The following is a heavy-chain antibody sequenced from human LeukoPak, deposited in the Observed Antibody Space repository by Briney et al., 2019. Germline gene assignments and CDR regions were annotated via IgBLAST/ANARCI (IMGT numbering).Heavy chain of an antibody. Sequence: SVKVSCEASGGTFSNYAIRWVRQAPGQGLEWMGRIIPVLDITNYAQKFRGRVSITADTSTSTAYMQLSSLRFDDTAVYYCARDLVRGYSYGYSDYWGQGTLVTVSS. V-gene: IGHV1-69*04. CDR2: IIPVLDIT. D-gene: IGHD5-18*01. CDR3: ARDLVRGYSYGYSDY. CDR1: GGTFSNYA. J-gene: IGHJ4*02.